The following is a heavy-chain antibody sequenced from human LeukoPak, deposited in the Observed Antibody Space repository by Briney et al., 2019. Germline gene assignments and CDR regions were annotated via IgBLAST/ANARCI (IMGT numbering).Heavy chain of an antibody. Sequence: GGSLRLSCAASGFTFSNYWMSWVRQAPGKGLEWVANIKKDGSEKKYVDSVKGRFTISRDNAENSLYLQMNSLRAEDTAVYYCARSGGDSPYYYYYYMDVWGKGTTVTISS. D-gene: IGHD4-17*01. V-gene: IGHV3-7*01. CDR1: GFTFSNYW. CDR3: ARSGGDSPYYYYYYMDV. J-gene: IGHJ6*03. CDR2: IKKDGSEK.